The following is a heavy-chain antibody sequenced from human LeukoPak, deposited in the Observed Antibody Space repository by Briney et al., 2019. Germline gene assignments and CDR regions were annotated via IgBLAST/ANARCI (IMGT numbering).Heavy chain of an antibody. Sequence: GGSLRLSCAASGFTFSGYAMSWVRQAPGKGLEWVSAISGSGGSTYCADSVKGRFTISRDNSKNTLYLQMNSLRAEDTAVYYCAKHLSMGAPAAIYPQPYYYYYGMDVWGQGTTVTVSS. CDR2: ISGSGGST. D-gene: IGHD2-2*02. J-gene: IGHJ6*02. V-gene: IGHV3-23*01. CDR3: AKHLSMGAPAAIYPQPYYYYYGMDV. CDR1: GFTFSGYA.